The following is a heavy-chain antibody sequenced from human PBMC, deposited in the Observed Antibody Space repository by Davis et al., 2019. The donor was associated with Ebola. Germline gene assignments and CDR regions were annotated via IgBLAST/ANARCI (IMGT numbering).Heavy chain of an antibody. V-gene: IGHV3-21*04. J-gene: IGHJ6*04. CDR2: ISSSSSYI. CDR1: GFTFSSYS. Sequence: GESLKISCAASGFTFSSYSMNWVRQAPGKGLEWVSSISSSSSYIYYADSVKGRFTISRDNAKNSLYLQMNSLRAEDTAVYYCAKDHRSAIAVAGTYGLDVWGKGTTVTVSS. CDR3: AKDHRSAIAVAGTYGLDV. D-gene: IGHD6-19*01.